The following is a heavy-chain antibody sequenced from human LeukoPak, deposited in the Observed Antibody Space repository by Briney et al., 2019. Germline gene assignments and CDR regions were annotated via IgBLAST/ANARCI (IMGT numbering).Heavy chain of an antibody. V-gene: IGHV4-39*07. CDR1: GGSISSSSYY. Sequence: SETLSLTCTVSGGSISSSSYYWGWIRQPPGKGLEWIGSISYSGSTYYNPSLKSRVTISVDSSMTQFSLKLSSVTAADTAVYYCARMYCSRGSCYPLFYYYALDVWGQGTTVTVSS. J-gene: IGHJ6*02. CDR3: ARMYCSRGSCYPLFYYYALDV. CDR2: ISYSGST. D-gene: IGHD2-15*01.